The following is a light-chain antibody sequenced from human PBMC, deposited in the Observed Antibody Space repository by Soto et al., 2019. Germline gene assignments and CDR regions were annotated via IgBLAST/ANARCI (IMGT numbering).Light chain of an antibody. CDR3: QQYGSSPYT. CDR2: GAS. J-gene: IGKJ2*01. CDR1: QSVSSSY. Sequence: EIVLTQSPGTLSLSPGERATLSCRASQSVSSSYLAWYQKKSGQAPRLLIYGASSRAAGIPDRFSGSGSATDFTLTISRLEPEDFAVYYCQQYGSSPYTFGQGTKLEIK. V-gene: IGKV3-20*01.